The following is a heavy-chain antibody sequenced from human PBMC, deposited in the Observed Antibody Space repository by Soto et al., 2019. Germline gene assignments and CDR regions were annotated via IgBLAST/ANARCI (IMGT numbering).Heavy chain of an antibody. Sequence: QITLKESGHTVVKPTQTLTLTCTFSGFSLTTSGVNVGWIRQPPGKTLEWLALIYWDDDKRFSPSLQSRLTITKDTSKNQVVLTMTNMDPADTATYYCVHRAYWGQGTLVNVSS. CDR3: VHRAY. CDR1: GFSLTTSGVN. CDR2: IYWDDDK. J-gene: IGHJ4*02. V-gene: IGHV2-5*02.